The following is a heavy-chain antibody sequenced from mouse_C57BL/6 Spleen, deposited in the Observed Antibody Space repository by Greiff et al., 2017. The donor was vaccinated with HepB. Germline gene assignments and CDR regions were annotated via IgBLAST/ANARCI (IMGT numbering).Heavy chain of an antibody. CDR2: IYPGSGST. Sequence: QVQLQQPGAELVKPGASVKMSCKASGYTFTSYWITWVKQRPGQGLEWIGDIYPGSGSTNYNEKFKSKATLTVDTSSSTAYMQLSSLTSEDSAVYYCERLGNGYYPWFAYWGQGTLVTVSA. CDR1: GYTFTSYW. D-gene: IGHD2-3*01. J-gene: IGHJ3*01. V-gene: IGHV1-55*01. CDR3: ERLGNGYYPWFAY.